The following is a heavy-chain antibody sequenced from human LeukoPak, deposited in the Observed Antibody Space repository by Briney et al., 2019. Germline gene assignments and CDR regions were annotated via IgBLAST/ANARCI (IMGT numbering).Heavy chain of an antibody. D-gene: IGHD1-14*01. J-gene: IGHJ1*01. CDR3: AKDRMVWEH. Sequence: PGGSLRLSCAASGFTFSSYAMSWVRQVPGKGLEWVSYISSSSSTIYYADSVKGRFTISRDNAKNSLYLQMNSLRAEDTAVYYCAKDRMVWEHWGQGTLVTVSS. CDR1: GFTFSSYA. V-gene: IGHV3-48*01. CDR2: ISSSSSTI.